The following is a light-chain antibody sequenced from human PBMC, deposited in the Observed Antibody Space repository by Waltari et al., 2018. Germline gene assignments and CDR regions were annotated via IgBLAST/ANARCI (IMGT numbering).Light chain of an antibody. Sequence: QSALTQPPSASGSPGPSVPISCTGTRSDVGAYNYVSWYQQHPGKAPKLMIYEVTKRPSGVPDRFSGSKSGNTASLTVSGLQAEDEADYYCSSYAGSNKGVFGGGTHLTVL. J-gene: IGLJ2*01. CDR3: SSYAGSNKGV. CDR1: RSDVGAYNY. CDR2: EVT. V-gene: IGLV2-8*01.